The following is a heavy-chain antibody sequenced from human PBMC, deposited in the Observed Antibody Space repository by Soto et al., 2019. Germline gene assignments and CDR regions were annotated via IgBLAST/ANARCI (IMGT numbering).Heavy chain of an antibody. V-gene: IGHV4-39*01. CDR2: IYYSGST. CDR1: GGSISSSSYY. D-gene: IGHD2-15*01. J-gene: IGHJ4*02. CDR3: ARLGGGYCSGGSCYGAY. Sequence: QLQLQESGPGLVKPSETLSLTCTVSGGSISSSSYYWGWIRQPPGKGLEWIGSIYYSGSTYYNPSLKSRVTISVDTSKNQFSLKLSSVTAADTAVYYRARLGGGYCSGGSCYGAYWGQGTLVTVSS.